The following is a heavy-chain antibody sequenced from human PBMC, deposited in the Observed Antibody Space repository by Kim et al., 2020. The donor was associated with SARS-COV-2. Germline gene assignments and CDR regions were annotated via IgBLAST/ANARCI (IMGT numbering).Heavy chain of an antibody. CDR3: ARDLIQWFGELLSSYGMDV. CDR1: GYTFTGYY. J-gene: IGHJ6*01. CDR2: INPNSGGT. D-gene: IGHD3-10*01. Sequence: ASVKVSCKASGYTFTGYYMHWVRQAPGQGLEWMGWINPNSGGTNYAQKFQGRVTMTRDTSIRTAYMELSRLRSDDTAVYYCARDLIQWFGELLSSYGMDVWGQGTTGTVSS. V-gene: IGHV1-2*02.